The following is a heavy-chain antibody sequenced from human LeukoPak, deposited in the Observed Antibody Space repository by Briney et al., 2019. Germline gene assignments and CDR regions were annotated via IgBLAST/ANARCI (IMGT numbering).Heavy chain of an antibody. D-gene: IGHD5-18*01. CDR1: GGSISSSSYY. J-gene: IGHJ3*02. Sequence: SETLSLTCTVSGGSISSSSYYWGWIRQPPGEGLEWIGSIYYSGSTYYNPSLKSRVTISVDTSKNQFSLKLSSVTAADTAVYYCAGDGYSYGYANAFDIWGQGTMVTVSS. V-gene: IGHV4-39*07. CDR2: IYYSGST. CDR3: AGDGYSYGYANAFDI.